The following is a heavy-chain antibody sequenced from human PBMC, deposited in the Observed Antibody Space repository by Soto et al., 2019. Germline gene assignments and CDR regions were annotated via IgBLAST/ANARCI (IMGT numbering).Heavy chain of an antibody. CDR3: ARDVLYVGGLSPLFLHFNGLEV. J-gene: IGHJ6*02. CDR2: INPNSGAT. Sequence: ASVKVSCKASGYTFTAYYIHWVRQAPGQGLEWMGWINPNSGATNYSRKLEGLVTMTRDTSFNTAYMELTGLRSDDTANCFCARDVLYVGGLSPLFLHFNGLEVWAQGTTVTVSS. D-gene: IGHD2-21*01. V-gene: IGHV1-2*04. CDR1: GYTFTAYY.